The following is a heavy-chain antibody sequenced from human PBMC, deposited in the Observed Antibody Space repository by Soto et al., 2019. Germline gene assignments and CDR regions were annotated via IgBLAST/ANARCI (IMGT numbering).Heavy chain of an antibody. CDR2: VSGNGGTT. J-gene: IGHJ4*02. V-gene: IGHV3-23*01. Sequence: LSCAASAFPFGSHAMSWVRQAPGKGLEWVSLVSGNGGTTNYADSVKGRFTISRDNSKNKLYLQMNSLRAEDTAVYYCALRKTGSYFDYWGQGTLVTVSS. CDR3: ALRKTGSYFDY. D-gene: IGHD1-26*01. CDR1: AFPFGSHA.